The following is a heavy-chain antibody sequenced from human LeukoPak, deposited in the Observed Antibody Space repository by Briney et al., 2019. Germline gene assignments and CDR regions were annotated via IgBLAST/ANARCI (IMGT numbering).Heavy chain of an antibody. D-gene: IGHD1-7*01. J-gene: IGHJ4*02. CDR1: GYTFTNYG. CDR2: ISAYNGNT. CDR3: ARDDGITGITCNFDY. Sequence: ASVKVSCKASGYTFTNYGISWVRQAPGQGLAWMGWISAYNGNTKYAQKLQGRVTKTIDTSTSTAYMELRSLRSDDTAVYYCARDDGITGITCNFDYWGQGTLVTVSS. V-gene: IGHV1-18*01.